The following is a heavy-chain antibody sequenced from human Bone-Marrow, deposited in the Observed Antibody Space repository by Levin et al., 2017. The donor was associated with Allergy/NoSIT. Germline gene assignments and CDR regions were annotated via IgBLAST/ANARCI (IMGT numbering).Heavy chain of an antibody. CDR1: GFTFSRYW. CDR2: INSDGSST. CDR3: VRDSAGGGP. V-gene: IGHV3-74*01. D-gene: IGHD3-10*01. J-gene: IGHJ5*02. Sequence: GGSLRLSCTASGFTFSRYWMHWVRQVPGKGLVWVSRINSDGSSTSYADFVKGRFTISRDDAKSTLYLEMNSLRVDDTAVYYCVRDSAGGGPWGQGTQVTVSS.